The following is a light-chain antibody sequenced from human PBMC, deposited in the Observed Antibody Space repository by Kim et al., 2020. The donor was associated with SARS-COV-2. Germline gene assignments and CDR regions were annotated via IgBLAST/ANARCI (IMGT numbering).Light chain of an antibody. J-gene: IGLJ3*02. V-gene: IGLV2-23*02. CDR3: CSYAGSRV. Sequence: SPGQSITISCTGTSSDVGSYNLVSWYQQHSGKAPKLMIYEVSKRPSGVSNRFSGSKSGNTASLTISGLQAEDEADYYCCSYAGSRVFGGGTKLTVL. CDR2: EVS. CDR1: SSDVGSYNL.